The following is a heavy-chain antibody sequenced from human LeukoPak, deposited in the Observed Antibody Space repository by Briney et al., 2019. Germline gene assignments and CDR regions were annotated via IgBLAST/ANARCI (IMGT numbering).Heavy chain of an antibody. Sequence: PSETLSLTCTVSGASLSEGAFYWTWIRQHPGQGLEWLAYIYFSGSAYYDPSRKGRIHISIDTTKNQLSLRLTSVTVADTAVYYCARDSSNHYFDLWGQGTVVTVSS. J-gene: IGHJ3*01. V-gene: IGHV4-31*03. CDR1: GASLSEGAFY. CDR3: ARDSSNHYFDL. CDR2: IYFSGSA.